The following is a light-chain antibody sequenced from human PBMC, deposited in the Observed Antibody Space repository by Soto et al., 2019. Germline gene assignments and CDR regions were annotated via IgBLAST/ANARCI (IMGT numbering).Light chain of an antibody. V-gene: IGKV3-11*01. Sequence: EIILSQSPDTLSLSPGERATLSCRASQSVSSNYLAWYQQKPGQAPRLLIYDASNRATGIPARFSGSGSGTDFTLTISSLEPEDFAVYYCQQRSNWPPITFGQGTRLEIK. CDR3: QQRSNWPPIT. J-gene: IGKJ5*01. CDR2: DAS. CDR1: QSVSSNY.